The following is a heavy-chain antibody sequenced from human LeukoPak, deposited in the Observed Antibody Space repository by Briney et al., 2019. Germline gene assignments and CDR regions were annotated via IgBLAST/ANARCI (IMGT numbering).Heavy chain of an antibody. J-gene: IGHJ4*02. V-gene: IGHV3-7*01. CDR1: GFTFSSYW. Sequence: PGGSLRLSCAASGFTFSSYWMSWVRQAPGKGLEWVANIKQDGSGKYYVDSVKGRFTISRDNAKNSLYLQMNSLRAEDTAVYYCARETGGGQYYYFDYWGQGTLVTVSS. CDR3: ARETGGGQYYYFDY. D-gene: IGHD2/OR15-2a*01. CDR2: IKQDGSGK.